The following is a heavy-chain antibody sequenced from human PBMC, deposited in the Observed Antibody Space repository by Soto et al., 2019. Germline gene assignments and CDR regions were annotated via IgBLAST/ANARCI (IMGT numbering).Heavy chain of an antibody. CDR3: VKDWSGDKCPCMDV. CDR1: EFTFSSYA. J-gene: IGHJ6*02. D-gene: IGHD3-3*01. CDR2: ITDSGGST. Sequence: EVQLLESGGGLVQPGGSLRLSCAASEFTFSSYAMTWVRLAPGKGLEWVASITDSGGSTYYADSVKGRLTISRDNSENTVHLQMNGLRAEDTAIYYCVKDWSGDKCPCMDVWGQGTTVTVSS. V-gene: IGHV3-23*01.